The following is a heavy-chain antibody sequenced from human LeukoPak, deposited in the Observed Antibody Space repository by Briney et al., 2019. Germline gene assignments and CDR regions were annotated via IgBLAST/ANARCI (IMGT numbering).Heavy chain of an antibody. V-gene: IGHV1-18*01. CDR2: ISTYDGNT. CDR3: ARSRTYPDDAFDI. Sequence: ASVKVSCKASGYTFTSYGISWVRQAPGQGLEWMGWISTYDGNTNYAQKLQGRVTMTTDTSTSTAYMELRSLRSDDTAVYYCARSRTYPDDAFDIWGQGTMVTVSS. CDR1: GYTFTSYG. D-gene: IGHD2-2*01. J-gene: IGHJ3*02.